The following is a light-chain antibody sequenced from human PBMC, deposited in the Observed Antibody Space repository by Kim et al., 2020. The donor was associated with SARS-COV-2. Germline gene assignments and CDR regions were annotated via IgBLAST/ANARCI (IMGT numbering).Light chain of an antibody. J-gene: IGLJ3*02. CDR3: AAWDDSLNGWV. CDR1: RSNIGRNT. CDR2: SNN. V-gene: IGLV1-44*01. Sequence: GQSVTISCSGSRSNIGRNTVNWCQQLPGTAPKLLIYSNNQRPSGVPDRFSASKSGTSASLAISGLQSEDEADYYCAAWDDSLNGWVFGGGTQLTVL.